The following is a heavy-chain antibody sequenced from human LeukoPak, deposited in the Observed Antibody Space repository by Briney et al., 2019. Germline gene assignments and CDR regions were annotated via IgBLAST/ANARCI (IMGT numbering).Heavy chain of an antibody. D-gene: IGHD5-18*01. Sequence: GASVKVSCKASGYTFIGHYMHWVRQAPGQGLEWMGWINSNSGGTKYAQKFQGSVIMTRDTSISTAYMELSRLKSDDTAVYYCARGRIHSWSDAFGIWGQGTTVTVSS. CDR3: ARGRIHSWSDAFGI. V-gene: IGHV1-2*02. CDR2: INSNSGGT. J-gene: IGHJ3*02. CDR1: GYTFIGHY.